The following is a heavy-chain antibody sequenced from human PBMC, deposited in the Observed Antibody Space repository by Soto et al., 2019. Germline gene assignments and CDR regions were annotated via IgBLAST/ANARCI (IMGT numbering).Heavy chain of an antibody. D-gene: IGHD3-3*01. CDR1: GGSISSGDYY. V-gene: IGHV4-30-4*01. Sequence: PSETLSLTCTVSGGSISSGDYYWSWIRQPPGKGLEWIGYIYYSGSTYYNPSLKSRVTISVDTSKNQFSLKLSSVTAADTAVYYCASLRFLEWLPQPDDGMDVWGQGTTVTVSS. J-gene: IGHJ6*02. CDR3: ASLRFLEWLPQPDDGMDV. CDR2: IYYSGST.